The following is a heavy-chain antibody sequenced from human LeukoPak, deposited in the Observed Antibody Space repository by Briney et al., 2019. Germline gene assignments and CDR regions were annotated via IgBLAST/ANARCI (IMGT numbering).Heavy chain of an antibody. Sequence: PGGSLRLSCAASGFTFSNFAVSWVRQAPGKGLEWVSAISGSGGSTYYADSVKGRFTISRDNSKNTLYLQMNSLRAEDTAVYYCAKSPAVDAAFDIWGRGTMVTVSS. CDR2: ISGSGGST. J-gene: IGHJ3*02. D-gene: IGHD4-23*01. V-gene: IGHV3-23*01. CDR3: AKSPAVDAAFDI. CDR1: GFTFSNFA.